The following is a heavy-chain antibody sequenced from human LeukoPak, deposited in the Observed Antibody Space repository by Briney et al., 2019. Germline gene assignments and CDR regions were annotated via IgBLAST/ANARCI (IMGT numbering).Heavy chain of an antibody. J-gene: IGHJ4*02. V-gene: IGHV4-31*03. CDR2: IYYSGST. CDR3: ARAGVVLGGYFDY. D-gene: IGHD3-10*01. Sequence: SETLSLTCTVSGGSISSGDYYWSWIRQHPGKGLEWIGYIYYSGSTYYNPSLKSRVTISVDTSKNQFSLKLSSVTAADTAVYYCARAGVVLGGYFDYWGQGTLVTVSS. CDR1: GGSISSGDYY.